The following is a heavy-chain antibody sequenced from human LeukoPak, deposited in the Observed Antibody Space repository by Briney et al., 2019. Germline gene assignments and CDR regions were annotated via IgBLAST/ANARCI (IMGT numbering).Heavy chain of an antibody. V-gene: IGHV3-9*03. Sequence: GGSLRLSCAASGFTFDDYAMHWVRQAPGKGLEWVSGISWNSGSIGYADSVKGRFTISRDNSKNTLYLQMGSLRAEDMAVYYCARDGRGRIQLWLSNWFDPWGQGTLVTVSS. D-gene: IGHD5-18*01. CDR3: ARDGRGRIQLWLSNWFDP. J-gene: IGHJ5*02. CDR1: GFTFDDYA. CDR2: ISWNSGSI.